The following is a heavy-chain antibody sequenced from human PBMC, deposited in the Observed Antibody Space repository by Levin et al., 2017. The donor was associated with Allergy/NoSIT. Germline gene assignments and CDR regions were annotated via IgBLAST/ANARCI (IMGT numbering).Heavy chain of an antibody. CDR1: GFTFSSYA. V-gene: IGHV3-23*01. J-gene: IGHJ6*02. CDR3: ARREPCSNGICYPLDV. CDR2: IGGVRDNT. D-gene: IGHD2-8*01. Sequence: LPGGSLRLSCVGSGFTFSSYAMGWVRQAPGKGLEWVSVIGGVRDNTNYADSVKGRFTTSRDNSKNTLYLQMNSLRVEDTAVYFCARREPCSNGICYPLDVWGQGTTVIVTS.